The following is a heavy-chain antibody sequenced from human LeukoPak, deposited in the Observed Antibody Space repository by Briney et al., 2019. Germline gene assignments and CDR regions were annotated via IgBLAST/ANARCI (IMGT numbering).Heavy chain of an antibody. CDR3: ARVNYYDTRADP. D-gene: IGHD3-22*01. Sequence: SETLSLTCTVSGGSISSYYWSWIRQPPGKGLEWIGYIYYSGSTNYNPSLKSRVTISVDTSKNQFSLKLSSVTAADTAVYYCARVNYYDTRADPWGQGTLVTVSS. CDR1: GGSISSYY. CDR2: IYYSGST. V-gene: IGHV4-59*08. J-gene: IGHJ5*02.